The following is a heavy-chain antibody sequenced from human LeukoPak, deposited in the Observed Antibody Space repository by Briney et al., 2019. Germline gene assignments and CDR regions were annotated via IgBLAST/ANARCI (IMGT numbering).Heavy chain of an antibody. CDR3: ARDKGYCSSTSCYGYYYYGMDV. CDR2: ISYDGSNK. D-gene: IGHD2-2*01. CDR1: GFTFSSYA. V-gene: IGHV3-30*04. Sequence: GGSLRLSCAASGFTFSSYAMHWARQAPGKGLEWVAVISYDGSNKYYADSVKGRFTISRDNSKNTLYLQMNSLRAEDTAVYYCARDKGYCSSTSCYGYYYYGMDVWGKGTTVTVSS. J-gene: IGHJ6*04.